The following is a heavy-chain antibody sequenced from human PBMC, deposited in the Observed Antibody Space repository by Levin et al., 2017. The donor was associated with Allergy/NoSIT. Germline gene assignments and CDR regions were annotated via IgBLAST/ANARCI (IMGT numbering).Heavy chain of an antibody. Sequence: ASVKVSCKASGYTFTGYYMHWVRQAPGQGLEWMGRINPNSGGTNYAQKFQGRVTMTRDTSISTAYMELSRLRSDDTAVYYCARVAARTNPYYFDYWGQGTLVTVSS. CDR2: INPNSGGT. V-gene: IGHV1-2*06. D-gene: IGHD6-6*01. J-gene: IGHJ4*02. CDR1: GYTFTGYY. CDR3: ARVAARTNPYYFDY.